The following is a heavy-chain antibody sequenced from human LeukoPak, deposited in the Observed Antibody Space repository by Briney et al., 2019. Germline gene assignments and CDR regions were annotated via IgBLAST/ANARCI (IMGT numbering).Heavy chain of an antibody. CDR1: GGTFSSYA. V-gene: IGHV1-69*06. CDR3: AKRDNVYYYYGMDV. Sequence: ASVRVSCKASGGTFSSYAISGVRQAPGQGLEWMGGIIPIFGTANYAQKFQGRVTITADKSPSTAYMELSSLRSEDTAVYYCAKRDNVYYYYGMDVWGKGTTVTVSS. CDR2: IIPIFGTA. J-gene: IGHJ6*04. D-gene: IGHD1-14*01.